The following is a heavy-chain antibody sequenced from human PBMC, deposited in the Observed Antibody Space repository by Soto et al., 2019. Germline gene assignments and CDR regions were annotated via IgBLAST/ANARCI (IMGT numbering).Heavy chain of an antibody. D-gene: IGHD1-1*01. Sequence: GGSLRLSXVVSGFRFSYDPLNWVLXXPWQGLYCVSNINRPGTSTNYVASVRVRSSTSRDNTRNSFYLNMDSLRVWDTATYYCVRGTPTPVLDIWCRGTTVTVSS. CDR1: GFRFSYDP. V-gene: IGHV3-7*03. CDR2: INRPGTST. CDR3: VRGTPTPVLDI. J-gene: IGHJ6*02.